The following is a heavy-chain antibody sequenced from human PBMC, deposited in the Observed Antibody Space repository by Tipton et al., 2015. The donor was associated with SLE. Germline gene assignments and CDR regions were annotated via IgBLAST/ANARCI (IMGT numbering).Heavy chain of an antibody. CDR1: GGSISSSYDC. CDR3: ARLTPWGYDY. J-gene: IGHJ4*02. Sequence: TLSLTCTVSGGSISSSYDCWGWIRQPPGKGLEWLGTIYYTGSTYYNPSLKSRVTISLDTSKNQFSLKLSSVTAADTAVYYCARLTPWGYDYWGPGMLVTVSS. D-gene: IGHD7-27*01. CDR2: IYYTGST. V-gene: IGHV4-39*07.